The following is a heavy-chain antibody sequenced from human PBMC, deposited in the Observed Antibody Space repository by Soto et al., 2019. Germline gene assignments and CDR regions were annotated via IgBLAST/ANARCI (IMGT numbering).Heavy chain of an antibody. D-gene: IGHD1-20*01. Sequence: GGSLRHSCAASGGTCISYARSWVRQATGKGLEWVAVIWYDGSNKYYADSVKGRFTISRDNSKNTLYLQMNSLRAADTAVYYCARVGRYNWKKNWFDPWGQGTLVTVSS. J-gene: IGHJ5*02. CDR2: IWYDGSNK. V-gene: IGHV3-33*08. CDR3: ARVGRYNWKKNWFDP. CDR1: GGTCISYA.